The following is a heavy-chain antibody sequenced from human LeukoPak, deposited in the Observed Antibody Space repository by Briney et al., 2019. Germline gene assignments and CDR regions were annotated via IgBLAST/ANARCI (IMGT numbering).Heavy chain of an antibody. J-gene: IGHJ3*02. CDR2: INHSGST. CDR3: ARCGEWFGAPGTPDI. CDR1: GGSFSGYY. D-gene: IGHD3-10*01. V-gene: IGHV4-34*01. Sequence: SETLSLTCAVYGGSFSGYYWSWIRQPPGKGLEWIGEINHSGSTNYNPSLKSRVTISVDTSKNQFSLKLSSVTAADTAVYYCARCGEWFGAPGTPDIWGQGTMVTVSS.